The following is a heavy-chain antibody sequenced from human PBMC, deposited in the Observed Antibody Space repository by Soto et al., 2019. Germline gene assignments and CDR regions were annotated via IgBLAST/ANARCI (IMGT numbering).Heavy chain of an antibody. D-gene: IGHD3-10*01. CDR2: INPSGGST. CDR1: GYTFTSYY. J-gene: IGHJ4*02. V-gene: IGHV1-46*03. CDR3: ASRAGSGSYLDY. Sequence: ASVKVSCKASGYTFTSYYMHWVRQAPGQGPEWMGIINPSGGSTSYAQKFQGRVTMTRDTSTSTVYMELSSLRSEDTAVYYCASRAGSGSYLDYWGQGTLVTVSS.